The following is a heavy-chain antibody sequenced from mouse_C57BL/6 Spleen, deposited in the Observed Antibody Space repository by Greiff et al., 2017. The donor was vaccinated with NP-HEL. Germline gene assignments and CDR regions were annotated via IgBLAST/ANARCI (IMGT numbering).Heavy chain of an antibody. J-gene: IGHJ1*03. Sequence: QVQLQQSGPELVKPGASVKISCKASGYAFSSSWMNWVKQRPGQGLEWIGRIYPGDGDTNYNGKFKGKATLTADKSSSTAYMQLSSLTSEDSAVYFCAPYDYEGYFDVWGTGTTVTVSS. CDR2: IYPGDGDT. CDR3: APYDYEGYFDV. V-gene: IGHV1-82*01. D-gene: IGHD2-4*01. CDR1: GYAFSSSW.